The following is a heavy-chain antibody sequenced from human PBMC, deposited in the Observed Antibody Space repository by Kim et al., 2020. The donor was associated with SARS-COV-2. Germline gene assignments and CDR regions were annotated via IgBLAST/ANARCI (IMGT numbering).Heavy chain of an antibody. D-gene: IGHD3-10*01. Sequence: DSVKGRFTISSDNAKNSPYLQMNSLRAEDTALYYCAKLPYYYGSGDDAFDIWGQGTMVTVSS. J-gene: IGHJ3*02. V-gene: IGHV3-9*01. CDR3: AKLPYYYGSGDDAFDI.